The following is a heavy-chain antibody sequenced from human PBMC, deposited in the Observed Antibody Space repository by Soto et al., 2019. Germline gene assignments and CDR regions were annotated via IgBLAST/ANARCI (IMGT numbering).Heavy chain of an antibody. J-gene: IGHJ4*02. CDR2: LSAGGGTT. CDR1: GFTFSSYA. CDR3: AKASRDYDWIFDY. D-gene: IGHD5-12*01. V-gene: IGHV3-23*01. Sequence: EVQLLESGGGLVQPGGSLRLSCAASGFTFSSYAMSWVRQAPGKGLEWVSALSAGGGTTYYADSVKGRFTISRDSSKNTLYLQMNSLRDEDTAVYYCAKASRDYDWIFDYWGQGILVTVSS.